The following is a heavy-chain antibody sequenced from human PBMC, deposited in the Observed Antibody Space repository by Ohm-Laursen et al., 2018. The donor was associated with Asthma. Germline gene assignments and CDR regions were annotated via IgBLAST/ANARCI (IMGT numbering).Heavy chain of an antibody. Sequence: ATQTLTLTYTFSGFSLSTNRVGVGWIRQPPGKALEWLALIYWNDDKRYSPSLKSRLTITKDTSKNQVVLTMTNMDAVDTATYYCAHRHGTGWYEGVDYWGQGTQVTVSS. CDR1: GFSLSTNRVG. D-gene: IGHD6-19*01. CDR2: IYWNDDK. CDR3: AHRHGTGWYEGVDY. V-gene: IGHV2-5*01. J-gene: IGHJ4*02.